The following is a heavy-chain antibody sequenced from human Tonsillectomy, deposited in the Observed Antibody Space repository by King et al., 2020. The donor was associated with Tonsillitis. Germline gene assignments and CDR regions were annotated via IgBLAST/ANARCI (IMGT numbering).Heavy chain of an antibody. D-gene: IGHD3-10*01. CDR3: ARYTYYYGSGSYYPDS. V-gene: IGHV4-61*02. CDR1: GDSISSGSYY. Sequence: VQLQESGPGLVKPSQTLSLTCTVSGDSISSGSYYWSWIRQPAGKELEWIGRIYTSGSTNYNPSLKSRVNISVDTSENQFSLQLSPVTAADTAVYYCARYTYYYGSGSYYPDSWGQGTLVTVSS. CDR2: IYTSGST. J-gene: IGHJ4*02.